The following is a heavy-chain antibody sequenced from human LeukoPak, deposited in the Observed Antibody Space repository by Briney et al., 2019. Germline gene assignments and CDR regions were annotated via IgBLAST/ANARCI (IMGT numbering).Heavy chain of an antibody. Sequence: TSETLSLTCTVSGGSISSSSYYWGWIRQPPGKGLEWIGSIYYSGSTYYNPSLKSRVTISVDTSKNQFSLKLSSVTAADTAVYYCARPSSTGNYDYWGQGTLVTVSS. V-gene: IGHV4-39*01. CDR3: ARPSSTGNYDY. D-gene: IGHD4-11*01. CDR2: IYYSGST. CDR1: GGSISSSSYY. J-gene: IGHJ4*02.